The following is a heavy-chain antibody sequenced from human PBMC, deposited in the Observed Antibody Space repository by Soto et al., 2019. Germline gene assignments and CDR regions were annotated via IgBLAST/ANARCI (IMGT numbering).Heavy chain of an antibody. D-gene: IGHD1-7*01. V-gene: IGHV3-21*01. CDR3: ARDLGTDYFDY. CDR2: ISSSSSYI. J-gene: IGHJ4*02. Sequence: AGGSLRLSCAASGFTFSSYSMNWVRQAPGKGLEWVSSISSSSSYIYYADSVKGRFTISRDNAKNSLYLQMNSLRAEDTAVYCCARDLGTDYFDYWGQGTLVTVSS. CDR1: GFTFSSYS.